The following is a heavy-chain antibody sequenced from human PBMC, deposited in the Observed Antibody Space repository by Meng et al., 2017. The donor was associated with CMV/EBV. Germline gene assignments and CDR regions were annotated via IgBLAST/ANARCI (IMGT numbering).Heavy chain of an antibody. J-gene: IGHJ4*02. V-gene: IGHV4-34*01. D-gene: IGHD2-2*01. CDR3: ARGAHCSSTSCYNI. Sequence: SETLSLTCAVYGGSCSGYYWSWIRQPPGKGLEWIGEINHSGSTNYNPSLKSRVTISVDTSKNQFSLKLSSVTAADTAVYYCARGAHCSSTSCYNIWGQGTLVTVSS. CDR2: INHSGST. CDR1: GGSCSGYY.